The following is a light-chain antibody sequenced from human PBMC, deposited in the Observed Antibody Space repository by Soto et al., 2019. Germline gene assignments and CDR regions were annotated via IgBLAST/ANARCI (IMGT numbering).Light chain of an antibody. J-gene: IGLJ1*01. V-gene: IGLV1-40*01. CDR2: GNT. Sequence: QSALTQPPSVSGAPGQRVTISCTGSSSNIGAGYDVHWYQQLPGTAPKLLIFGNTNRPSGVPDRFSGSKSGTSASLAITGLQAEDEADYFCQSYDSGYVFGTGTKVTVL. CDR3: QSYDSGYV. CDR1: SSNIGAGYD.